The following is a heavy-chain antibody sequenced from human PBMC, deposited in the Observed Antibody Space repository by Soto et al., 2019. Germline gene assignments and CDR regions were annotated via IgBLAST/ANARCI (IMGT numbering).Heavy chain of an antibody. D-gene: IGHD5-12*01. CDR1: GGSISSGGYY. J-gene: IGHJ6*02. CDR2: IYYSGST. Sequence: SETLSLTCTVSGGSISSGGYYWSWIRQHPGKGLEWIGYIYYSGSTYYNPSLKSRVTISVDKSKNQFSLKLSSVTAADTALYYCARDGNSGYSGSYYYYYGMDVWGQGTTVT. CDR3: ARDGNSGYSGSYYYYYGMDV. V-gene: IGHV4-31*03.